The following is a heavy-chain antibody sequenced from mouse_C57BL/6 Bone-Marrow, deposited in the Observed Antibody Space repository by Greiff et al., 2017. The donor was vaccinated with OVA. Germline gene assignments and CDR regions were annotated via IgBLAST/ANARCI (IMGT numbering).Heavy chain of an antibody. J-gene: IGHJ1*03. CDR3: AREGLYDYGGYWYFDV. Sequence: EVQLQESGPGLVKPSQSLSLTCSVTGYSITSGYYWNWIRQFPGNKLEWMGYISYDGSNNYNPSLKNRISITRDTSKNQFFLKLNSVTTEDTATYYCAREGLYDYGGYWYFDVWGTGTTVTVSS. CDR2: ISYDGSN. V-gene: IGHV3-6*01. CDR1: GYSITSGYY. D-gene: IGHD2-4*01.